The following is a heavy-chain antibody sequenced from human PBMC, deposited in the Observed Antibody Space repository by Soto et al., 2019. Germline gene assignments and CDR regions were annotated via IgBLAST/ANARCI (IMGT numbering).Heavy chain of an antibody. V-gene: IGHV1-2*02. CDR1: GYTFTGYY. J-gene: IGHJ6*02. D-gene: IGHD1-1*01. CDR3: ARGTTGTTWAYYYYGMDV. CDR2: INPNSGGT. Sequence: ASVKVSCKASGYTFTGYYMHWVLQAPGQGLEWMGWINPNSGGTNYAQKFQGRVTMTRDTSISTAYMELSRLRSDDTAVYYCARGTTGTTWAYYYYGMDVWGQGTTVTVS.